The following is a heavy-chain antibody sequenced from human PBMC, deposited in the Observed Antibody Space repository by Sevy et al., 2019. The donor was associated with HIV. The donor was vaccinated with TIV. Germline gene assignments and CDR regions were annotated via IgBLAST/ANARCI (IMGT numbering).Heavy chain of an antibody. CDR2: ISGSGGST. CDR1: GFTFSSYA. Sequence: GGSLRLSCAASGFTFSSYAMSWVRQAPGKGLEWVSAISGSGGSTYYADSVKGRFTISRDNSKNTLYLQMNSLRAEDTAVDYGAKYGGKSERKYNWFDPWGQGTLVTVSS. J-gene: IGHJ5*02. CDR3: AKYGGKSERKYNWFDP. V-gene: IGHV3-23*01. D-gene: IGHD1-1*01.